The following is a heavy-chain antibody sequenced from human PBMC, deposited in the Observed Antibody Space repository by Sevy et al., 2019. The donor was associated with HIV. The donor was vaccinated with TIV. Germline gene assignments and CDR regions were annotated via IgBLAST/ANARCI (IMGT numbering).Heavy chain of an antibody. CDR2: IVPIFGTA. D-gene: IGHD6-19*01. CDR3: ASGLAVSVDF. CDR1: GGTFSSSA. V-gene: IGHV1-69*13. J-gene: IGHJ4*02. Sequence: ASVKVSCKASGGTFSSSAISWVRQAPGQGLEWMGEIVPIFGTAKYAQKFQGRVPISADESTSTAYMELSSLRSEDTAVYFCASGLAVSVDFWGQGTLVTVSS.